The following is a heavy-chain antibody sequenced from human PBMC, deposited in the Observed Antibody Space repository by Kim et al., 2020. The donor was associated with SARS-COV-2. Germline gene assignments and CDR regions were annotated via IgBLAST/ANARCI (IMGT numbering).Heavy chain of an antibody. Sequence: ASVKVSCKASGYTFTSYYMHWVRQAPGQGLEWMGIINPSGGSTSYAQKFQGRVTMTRDTSTSTVYMELSSLRSEDTAVYYCARDTSPNIVVVPAATLDYWGQGTLVTVSS. V-gene: IGHV1-46*01. CDR2: INPSGGST. CDR3: ARDTSPNIVVVPAATLDY. J-gene: IGHJ4*02. CDR1: GYTFTSYY. D-gene: IGHD2-2*01.